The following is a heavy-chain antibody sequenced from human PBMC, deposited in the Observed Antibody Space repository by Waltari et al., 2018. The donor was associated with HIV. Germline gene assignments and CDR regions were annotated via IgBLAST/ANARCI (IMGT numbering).Heavy chain of an antibody. CDR1: GYTFTSYA. Sequence: QVQLVQSGSELKKPGASVKVSCKASGYTFTSYAMNWVRQAPGHGLEWMGWINPNTGNPTYAQGFTGRFVFSLDTSVSTAYLQICSLKAEDTAVYYCARDIGPYYYGSGSYYNNWFDPWGQGTLVTVSS. J-gene: IGHJ5*02. D-gene: IGHD3-10*01. CDR2: INPNTGNP. CDR3: ARDIGPYYYGSGSYYNNWFDP. V-gene: IGHV7-4-1*01.